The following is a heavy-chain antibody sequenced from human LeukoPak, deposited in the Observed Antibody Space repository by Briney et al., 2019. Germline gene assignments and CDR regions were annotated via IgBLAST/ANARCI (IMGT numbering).Heavy chain of an antibody. J-gene: IGHJ6*02. Sequence: SQTLSPTCTVSGGSISSGGYYWSWIRQHPGKGLEWIGYIYYSGSTYYNPSLKSRVTISVDTSKNQFSLKLSSVTAADTAVYYCARAGESRYYYGMDVWGQGTTVTVSS. V-gene: IGHV4-31*03. CDR3: ARAGESRYYYGMDV. CDR2: IYYSGST. D-gene: IGHD1-26*01. CDR1: GGSISSGGYY.